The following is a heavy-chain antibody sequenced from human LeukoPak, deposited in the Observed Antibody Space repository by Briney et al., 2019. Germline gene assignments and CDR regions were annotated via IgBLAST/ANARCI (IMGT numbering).Heavy chain of an antibody. CDR3: AKDINSSGWDHDAFDI. V-gene: IGHV3-33*06. CDR2: IWNDGNEK. CDR1: GFTFSGYG. Sequence: GGSLRLSCAASGFTFSGYGMHWVRQTPGKGLEWVAVIWNDGNEKYYADSVKGRFTISRDNSKNTLYLEMNSLRAEDTAVYYCAKDINSSGWDHDAFDIWGQGTMVTVSS. J-gene: IGHJ3*02. D-gene: IGHD6-19*01.